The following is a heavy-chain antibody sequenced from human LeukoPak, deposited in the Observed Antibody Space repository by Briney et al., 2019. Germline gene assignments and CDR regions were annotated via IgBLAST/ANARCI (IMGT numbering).Heavy chain of an antibody. V-gene: IGHV3-66*02. CDR3: ATEKQGVGSTFSS. Sequence: GGSLRLSCAASGFTVSSNYMTWVRQAPGKGLEWVSVIYSGGSTYSADSVKGRFTISRDNSKNTLYLQMNSLSAEDTAMYYCATEKQGVGSTFSSWGQGTLVTVSS. CDR2: IYSGGST. J-gene: IGHJ5*02. CDR1: GFTVSSNY. D-gene: IGHD1-26*01.